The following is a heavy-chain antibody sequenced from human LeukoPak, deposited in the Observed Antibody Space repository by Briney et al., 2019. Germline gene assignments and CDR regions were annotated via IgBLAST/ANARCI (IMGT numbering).Heavy chain of an antibody. Sequence: GGSLRLSCAASGFTFSSYSMNWVRQAPGKGLEWVSSISSSSSYIYYADSVKGRFTISRDNAKNSLYLQMNSLRAEDTAVYYCAREKMVRGVPGFFDYWGQGTLVTVSS. J-gene: IGHJ4*02. D-gene: IGHD3-10*01. CDR3: AREKMVRGVPGFFDY. CDR2: ISSSSSYI. V-gene: IGHV3-21*01. CDR1: GFTFSSYS.